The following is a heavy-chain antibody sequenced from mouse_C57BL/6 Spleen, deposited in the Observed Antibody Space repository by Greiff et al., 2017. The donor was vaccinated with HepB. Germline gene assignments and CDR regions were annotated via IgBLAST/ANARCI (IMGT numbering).Heavy chain of an antibody. D-gene: IGHD1-1*01. CDR2: ISSGSSTI. Sequence: EVKLQESGGGLVKPGGSLKLSCAASGFTFSDYGMHWVRQAPEKGLEWVAYISSGSSTIYYADTVKGRFTISRDNAKNTLFLQMTSLRSEDTAMYYCARKILRSPYYFDYWGQGTTLTVSS. CDR1: GFTFSDYG. J-gene: IGHJ2*01. V-gene: IGHV5-17*01. CDR3: ARKILRSPYYFDY.